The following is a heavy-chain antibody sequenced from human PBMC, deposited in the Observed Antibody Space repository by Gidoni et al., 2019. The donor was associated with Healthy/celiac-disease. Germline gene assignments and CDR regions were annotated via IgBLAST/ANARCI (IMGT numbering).Heavy chain of an antibody. CDR1: GFTVSSNY. CDR3: AGAYCSGGSCYVYFDY. CDR2: IYSGGST. V-gene: IGHV3-53*01. Sequence: EVQLVASGGGLIQPGGSLRLSCAAAGFTVSSNYMRWVRQAPGKGLEWVSVIYSGGSTYYADSVKGRFTISRDNSKNTLYLQMNSLRAEDTAVYYCAGAYCSGGSCYVYFDYWGQGTLVTVSS. D-gene: IGHD2-15*01. J-gene: IGHJ4*02.